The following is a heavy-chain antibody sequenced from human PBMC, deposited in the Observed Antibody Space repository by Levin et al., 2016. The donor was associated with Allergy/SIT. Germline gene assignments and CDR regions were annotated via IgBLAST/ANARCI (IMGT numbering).Heavy chain of an antibody. V-gene: IGHV1-2*02. CDR3: ARNGGGDSGDWFDP. Sequence: WVRQAPGQGLEWMGWINPNSGGTNYAQNFQGRVTMTRDTSINTAYLELSSLTSDDTAVYYCARNGGGDSGDWFDPWGQGTLVTVSS. J-gene: IGHJ5*02. D-gene: IGHD4-23*01. CDR2: INPNSGGT.